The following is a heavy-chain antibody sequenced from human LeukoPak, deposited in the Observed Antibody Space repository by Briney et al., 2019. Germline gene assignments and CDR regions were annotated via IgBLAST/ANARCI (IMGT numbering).Heavy chain of an antibody. CDR2: INHSGST. Sequence: SETLSLTCTVSGYSISNGYYWSWIRQPPGKGLEWIGEINHSGSTNYNPSLKSRVTISVDTSKNQFSLKLSSVTAADTAVYYCARRGLRRYFDWLLYYWGQGTLVTVSS. CDR3: ARRGLRRYFDWLLYY. V-gene: IGHV4-34*01. CDR1: GYSISNGYY. J-gene: IGHJ4*02. D-gene: IGHD3-9*01.